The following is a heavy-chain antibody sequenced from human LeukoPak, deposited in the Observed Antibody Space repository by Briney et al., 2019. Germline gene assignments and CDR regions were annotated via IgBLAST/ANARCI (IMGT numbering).Heavy chain of an antibody. J-gene: IGHJ4*02. Sequence: GGSLRLSCAPSGFTLSSYAMSWVRQAPGKGGEGFSAISGSGGSTYYADSVKGRFTISRDNSKNTLYLQMNSLRAEDTAVYYCAKGWFGELLSVDYWGQGTLVTVSS. D-gene: IGHD3-10*01. CDR2: ISGSGGST. CDR1: GFTLSSYA. CDR3: AKGWFGELLSVDY. V-gene: IGHV3-23*01.